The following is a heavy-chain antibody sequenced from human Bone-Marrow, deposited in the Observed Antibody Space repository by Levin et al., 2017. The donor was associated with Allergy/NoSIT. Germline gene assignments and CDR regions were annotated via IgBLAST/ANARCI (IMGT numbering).Heavy chain of an antibody. V-gene: IGHV1-69*13. CDR2: IIPMFGTT. CDR1: GGSFSTSG. Sequence: SVKVSCKASGGSFSTSGISWVRQAPGQGLEWMGGIIPMFGTTRYGQRFQGRVTITADDSRSTAYMEVSRLRSDDTAVYYCARTRSGVDWYFDLWGRGTLVTVSP. D-gene: IGHD2-15*01. CDR3: ARTRSGVDWYFDL. J-gene: IGHJ2*01.